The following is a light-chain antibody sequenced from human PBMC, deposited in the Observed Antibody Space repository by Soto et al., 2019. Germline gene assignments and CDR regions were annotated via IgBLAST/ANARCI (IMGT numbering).Light chain of an antibody. CDR1: QGISSY. CDR2: AAS. CDR3: QQLNSYPQA. J-gene: IGKJ3*01. Sequence: IQLTQSPSSLSASVGDRVTITCRASQGISSYLAWYQQKPGKAPKLLIYAASTLQSGVPSRFSGSGSGTDVTLTISSLQPADFATYYCQQLNSYPQAFGHGTKVDIK. V-gene: IGKV1-9*01.